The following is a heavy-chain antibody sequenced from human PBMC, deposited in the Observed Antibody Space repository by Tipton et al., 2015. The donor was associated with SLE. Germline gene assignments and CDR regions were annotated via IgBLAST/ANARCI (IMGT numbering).Heavy chain of an antibody. CDR1: GGSISSYY. V-gene: IGHV4-59*05. Sequence: TLSLTCTVSGGSISSYYWSWIRQPAGKGLEWIGSIYYSGSTYYNPSLKSRVTISIDTSKNRFSLKLSSVTAADTPVYYCARHPSIAARQGYFDYWGQGTLVTVSS. CDR2: IYYSGST. CDR3: ARHPSIAARQGYFDY. D-gene: IGHD6-6*01. J-gene: IGHJ4*02.